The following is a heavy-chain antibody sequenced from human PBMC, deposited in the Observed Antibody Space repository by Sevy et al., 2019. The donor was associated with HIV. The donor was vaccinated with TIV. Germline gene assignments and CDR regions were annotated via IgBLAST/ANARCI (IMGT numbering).Heavy chain of an antibody. J-gene: IGHJ1*01. V-gene: IGHV1-18*01. CDR3: ARAPSGSQGPGQYFQH. CDR1: GYTFNSYV. Sequence: ASVKVSCKASGYTFNSYVITWVRQAPGQGLEWMGKISGYNGDTKNGQKFQGRVTMPPDPSTRTAYMELRSLKSDDTAVYYCARAPSGSQGPGQYFQHWGQGTLVTVSS. D-gene: IGHD1-26*01. CDR2: ISGYNGDT.